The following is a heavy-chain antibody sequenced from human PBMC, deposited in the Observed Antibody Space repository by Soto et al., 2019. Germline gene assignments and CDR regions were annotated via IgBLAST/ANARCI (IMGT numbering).Heavy chain of an antibody. J-gene: IGHJ4*02. CDR3: AHSPWGAAPDY. CDR1: GFPLSARGVG. V-gene: IGHV2-5*01. D-gene: IGHD3-16*01. Sequence: QITLKESGPTLVKPTENLTLTCTVSGFPLSARGVGVGWIRQPPGKALEWLAIIYWNDDKRYSPSLKSRLTITKDTSKNQVVFSMTNTDPVDTAKYYCAHSPWGAAPDYWGQGTLVTVSS. CDR2: IYWNDDK.